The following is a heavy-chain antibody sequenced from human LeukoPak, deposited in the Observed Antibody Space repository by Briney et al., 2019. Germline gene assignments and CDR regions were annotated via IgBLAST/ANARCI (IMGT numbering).Heavy chain of an antibody. J-gene: IGHJ4*02. CDR1: GGSISSYY. CDR3: ARTRNNIVGATRVDY. CDR2: MYHSGST. Sequence: SEAQSLTCTVSGGSISSYYWSWIRQPPGKGLEWIGYMYHSGSTNYNPSLKSRVTISVDTSKNQFSLKLSSVTAADTAVYYCARTRNNIVGATRVDYWGQGTLVTVSS. D-gene: IGHD1-26*01. V-gene: IGHV4-59*12.